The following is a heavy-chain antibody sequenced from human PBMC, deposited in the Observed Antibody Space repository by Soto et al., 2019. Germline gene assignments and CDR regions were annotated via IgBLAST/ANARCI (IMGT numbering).Heavy chain of an antibody. D-gene: IGHD2-2*01. J-gene: IGHJ4*02. Sequence: EVQLVESGGGLVKPGGSLRLSCAASGFTFSNAWMNWVRQAPGKGLEWVGRIKSKTDGGTTDYAAPVKGRFTISSDDSKNTLYLQMNSLKTEDPAVYYCTTAGGWRPAADDYWGQGTLVTVSS. V-gene: IGHV3-15*07. CDR2: IKSKTDGGTT. CDR3: TTAGGWRPAADDY. CDR1: GFTFSNAW.